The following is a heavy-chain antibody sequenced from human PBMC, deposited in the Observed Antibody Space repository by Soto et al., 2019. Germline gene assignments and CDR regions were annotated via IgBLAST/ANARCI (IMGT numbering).Heavy chain of an antibody. CDR3: ARVNRGMDV. V-gene: IGHV4-4*02. CDR2: IYHADST. J-gene: IGHJ6*02. CDR1: GASIAASNW. Sequence: QVQLQESGPGLVKPSGPLSLTSAVSGASIAASNWWRWVRQSPGKGLEWIGEIYHADSTNYNPSLKSRVTISGDKAKNQFSLRLTSVTAADTALYDCARVNRGMDVWGQGTTVTVSS.